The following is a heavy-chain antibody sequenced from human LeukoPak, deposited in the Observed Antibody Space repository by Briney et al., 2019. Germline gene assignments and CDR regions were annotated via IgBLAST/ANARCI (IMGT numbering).Heavy chain of an antibody. CDR2: ISTSGST. J-gene: IGHJ4*02. CDR3: ASPRSGYRYTFDY. D-gene: IGHD3-22*01. Sequence: PSETLSLTCAVSAASISNYYWSWIRQAPGKGLEWIGYISTSGSTNYNPSLKSRVSISLDTSKNRFSLNLDFVTAADTAVYYCASPRSGYRYTFDYWGQGALVTVSS. V-gene: IGHV4-4*09. CDR1: AASISNYY.